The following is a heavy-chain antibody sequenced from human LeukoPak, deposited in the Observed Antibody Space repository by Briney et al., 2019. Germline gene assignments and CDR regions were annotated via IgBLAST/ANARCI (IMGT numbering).Heavy chain of an antibody. Sequence: QSGGSLGLSCAASGFTVSSNYMSWVRQAPGKGLEWVSVIYRDGSTHYADSVKGRFTISREKSKNTLYVQMNGLRAEDTAIYYCARGGVVPAAMGYAFDIWGPGTMVTVSS. D-gene: IGHD2-2*01. CDR3: ARGGVVPAAMGYAFDI. V-gene: IGHV3-66*01. J-gene: IGHJ3*02. CDR1: GFTVSSNY. CDR2: IYRDGST.